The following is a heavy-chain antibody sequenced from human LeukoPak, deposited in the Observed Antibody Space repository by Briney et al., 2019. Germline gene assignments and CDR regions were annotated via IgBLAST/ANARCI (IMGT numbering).Heavy chain of an antibody. J-gene: IGHJ5*02. CDR1: GGTFSSYA. CDR2: INPSGGST. V-gene: IGHV1-46*01. Sequence: ASVKVSCKASGGTFSSYAISWVRQAPGQGLERMGIINPSGGSTSYAQKFQGRVTMTRDMSTSTVYMELSSLRSEDTAVYYCATERVPDYYDSSGWDQGCFDPGGKGPLVTVSS. CDR3: ATERVPDYYDSSGWDQGCFDP. D-gene: IGHD3-22*01.